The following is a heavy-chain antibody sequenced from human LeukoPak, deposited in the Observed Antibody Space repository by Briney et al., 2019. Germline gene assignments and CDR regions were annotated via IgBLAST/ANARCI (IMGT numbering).Heavy chain of an antibody. CDR2: INPNSGGT. J-gene: IGHJ4*02. V-gene: IGHV1-2*02. CDR1: GYTFTGYY. Sequence: ASVKVSCKASGYTFTGYYMHWVRQAPGQGLERRGWINPNSGGTNYAQKFQGRVTMTRDTSISTAYMELSRLRSDDTAVYYCARVRDYYGSGSYYYWGQGTLVTVSS. CDR3: ARVRDYYGSGSYYY. D-gene: IGHD3-10*01.